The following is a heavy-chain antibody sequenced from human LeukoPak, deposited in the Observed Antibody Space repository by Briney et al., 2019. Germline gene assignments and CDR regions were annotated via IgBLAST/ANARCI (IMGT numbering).Heavy chain of an antibody. CDR1: GVSISSYY. CDR3: ARAARLGYCSSTSCYQLSRFFDY. CDR2: IYTSGST. D-gene: IGHD2-2*01. J-gene: IGHJ4*02. V-gene: IGHV4-4*07. Sequence: SETLSLTCSVSGVSISSYYWSWIRQPAGKGLEWIGHIYTSGSTNYNPSLKSRVTMSVDMAKNQFSLKLSSVTAADTAVYYCARAARLGYCSSTSCYQLSRFFDYWGQGTLVTVSS.